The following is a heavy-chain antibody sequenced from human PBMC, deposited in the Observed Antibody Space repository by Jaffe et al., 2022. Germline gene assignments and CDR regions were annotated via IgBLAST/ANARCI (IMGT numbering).Heavy chain of an antibody. V-gene: IGHV5-51*03. J-gene: IGHJ5*02. CDR3: VRGYSSSWYPRDWFDP. D-gene: IGHD6-13*01. Sequence: EVQLVQSGAEVKKPGESLKISCKGSGYSFTSYWIGWVRQMPGKGLEWMGIIYPGDSDTRYSPSFQGQVTISADKSISTAYLQWSSLKASDTAMYYCVRGYSSSWYPRDWFDPWGQGTLVTVSS. CDR1: GYSFTSYW. CDR2: IYPGDSDT.